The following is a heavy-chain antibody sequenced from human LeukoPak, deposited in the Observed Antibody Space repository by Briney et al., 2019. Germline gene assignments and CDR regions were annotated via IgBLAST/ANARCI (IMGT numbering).Heavy chain of an antibody. CDR1: GFTFGDYA. CDR3: TRGDGGGSY. Sequence: PGGSMRLSCTASGFTFGDYAMSWVRQAPGKGLDWIGFIRSKTSGGTTEYAASVKGRFTILRDDSKSIAYLQINSLKTEDTAVYYCTRGDGGGSYWGQGTLVTVSS. J-gene: IGHJ4*02. CDR2: IRSKTSGGTT. D-gene: IGHD2-21*01. V-gene: IGHV3-49*04.